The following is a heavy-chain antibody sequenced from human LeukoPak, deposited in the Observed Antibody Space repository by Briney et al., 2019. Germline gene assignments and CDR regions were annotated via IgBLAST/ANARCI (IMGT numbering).Heavy chain of an antibody. V-gene: IGHV3-33*01. CDR3: ARDPKYSNSWFFDY. D-gene: IGHD6-13*01. Sequence: GGSLRLSCAASGFAFSRSGMHWVRQAPGKGLEWVAVVWYDGSNKHYADSVKGRVTISRDNSNNTLYLQMNSLRAEDTAVYYCARDPKYSNSWFFDYWGQGTLVTVSS. CDR2: VWYDGSNK. J-gene: IGHJ4*02. CDR1: GFAFSRSG.